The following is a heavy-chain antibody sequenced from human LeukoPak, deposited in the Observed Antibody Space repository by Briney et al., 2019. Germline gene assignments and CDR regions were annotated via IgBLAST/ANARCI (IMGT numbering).Heavy chain of an antibody. CDR1: GFTFSSYA. Sequence: GSLRLSCAASGFTFSSYAMSWVRQPPGKGLEWIGSIYHSGSTYYNPSLKSRVTISVDTSKNQFSLKLSSVTAADMAVYYCTRHQWWLAPRNFDYWGQGTLVTVSS. CDR3: TRHQWWLAPRNFDY. J-gene: IGHJ4*02. D-gene: IGHD2-8*01. CDR2: IYHSGST. V-gene: IGHV4-38-2*01.